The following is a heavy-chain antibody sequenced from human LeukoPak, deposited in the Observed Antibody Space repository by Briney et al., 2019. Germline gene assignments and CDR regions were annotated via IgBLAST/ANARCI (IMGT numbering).Heavy chain of an antibody. Sequence: SETLSLTCSVSGDSISSYYWSWIRQPPGKGLEWIGYIYYSGSTNYSPSLKSRVTISVDTSENQFSLKLSSVTAADTAVYYCARKLGGVGAYNWFDPWGQGTLVTVSS. CDR3: ARKLGGVGAYNWFDP. J-gene: IGHJ5*02. V-gene: IGHV4-59*01. CDR2: IYYSGST. CDR1: GDSISSYY. D-gene: IGHD1-26*01.